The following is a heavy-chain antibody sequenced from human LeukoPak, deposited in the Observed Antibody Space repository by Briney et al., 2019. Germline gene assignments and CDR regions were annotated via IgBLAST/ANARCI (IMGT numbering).Heavy chain of an antibody. CDR3: ARRVCRSYYESGGYGGWYFEL. J-gene: IGHJ2*01. D-gene: IGHD3-22*01. CDR2: IIPIFGTA. CDR1: GGTFRSYA. V-gene: IGHV1-69*01. Sequence: ASVKVSCKASGGTFRSYAISWVRQAPGQGLEWMGGIIPIFGTANYAQKFQGRVTISADESTSTAYMELSSLRSEDTAVDDCARRVCRSYYESGGYGGWYFELWGRRTLVSVSS.